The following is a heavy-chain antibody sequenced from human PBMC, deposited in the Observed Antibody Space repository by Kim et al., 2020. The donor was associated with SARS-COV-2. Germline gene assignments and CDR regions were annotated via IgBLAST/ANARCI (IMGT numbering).Heavy chain of an antibody. V-gene: IGHV4-34*01. D-gene: IGHD3-16*01. Sequence: SETLSLTCGVFGPSFSDYAWTWIRQPPGKGLEWIGEITYDGITNYNPSLRGRVTISIDTSNDRFSLKLTTVTAADTAVYFCARGRFRSYERQIFDPWGRGTLVTVSS. CDR3: ARGRFRSYERQIFDP. CDR1: GPSFSDYA. CDR2: ITYDGIT. J-gene: IGHJ5*02.